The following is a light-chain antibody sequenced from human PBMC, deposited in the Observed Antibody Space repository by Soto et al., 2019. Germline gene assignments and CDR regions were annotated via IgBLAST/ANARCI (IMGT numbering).Light chain of an antibody. V-gene: IGKV3-15*01. CDR2: GSF. J-gene: IGKJ4*01. Sequence: EIVMTQSPVTLSVSPGERATLSCRASQRVSRNLAWYQQKPGQAPRLLIYGSFTRAPGVPARFSGSGSGTEFTLTISSLQSEDSAVYYCQQYNDWPSLTFGGGTKVETK. CDR3: QQYNDWPSLT. CDR1: QRVSRN.